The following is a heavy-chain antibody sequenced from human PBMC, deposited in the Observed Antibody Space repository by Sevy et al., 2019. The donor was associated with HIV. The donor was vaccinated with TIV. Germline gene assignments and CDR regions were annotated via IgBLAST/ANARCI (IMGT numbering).Heavy chain of an antibody. Sequence: GGSLRLSCAVSGFPFTTYAVHWVRQAPGKGLEWLAVISFNGGNKFYADSVRGRFTISRDNSENTMYLQMNSLRVEDTAMYYCARDVSGGERLGQLSAYFDYWGQGTLVTVSS. D-gene: IGHD3-16*02. V-gene: IGHV3-30-3*01. CDR2: ISFNGGNK. CDR3: ARDVSGGERLGQLSAYFDY. J-gene: IGHJ4*02. CDR1: GFPFTTYA.